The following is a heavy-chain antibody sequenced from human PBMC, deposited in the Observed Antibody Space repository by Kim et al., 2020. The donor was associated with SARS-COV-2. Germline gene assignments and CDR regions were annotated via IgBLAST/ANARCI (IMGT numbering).Heavy chain of an antibody. CDR1: GFTFNNYN. CDR3: ARDPMKYDSSDWYFDL. D-gene: IGHD3-22*01. Sequence: GGSLRLSCAASGFTFNNYNMNWVRQDPGKGLEWVSSFSSRSSYIYYADSVKGRFTISRDNAKNSLYLQMNSLRAEDTAVYYCARDPMKYDSSDWYFDLWGRGTLVTVSS. V-gene: IGHV3-21*01. CDR2: FSSRSSYI. J-gene: IGHJ2*01.